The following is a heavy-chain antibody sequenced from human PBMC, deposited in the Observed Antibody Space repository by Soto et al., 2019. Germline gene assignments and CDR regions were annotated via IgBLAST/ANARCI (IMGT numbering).Heavy chain of an antibody. CDR1: GFTFSSYW. CDR2: ISSDGSST. V-gene: IGHV3-74*01. Sequence: GGVLRLSCAASGFTFSSYWMHWVRQAPGKGLVWVSRISSDGSSTSYADSVKGRFTISRDNAKNTVYLQMNSLRAEDTAVYYCARAQAVAGTGGYYWGQGTVVTVSS. J-gene: IGHJ4*02. D-gene: IGHD6-19*01. CDR3: ARAQAVAGTGGYY.